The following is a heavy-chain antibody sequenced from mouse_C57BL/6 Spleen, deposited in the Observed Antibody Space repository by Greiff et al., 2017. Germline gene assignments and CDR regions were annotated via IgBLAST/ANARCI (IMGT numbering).Heavy chain of an antibody. V-gene: IGHV1-18*01. CDR1: GYTFTDYN. CDR2: INPNNGGT. Sequence: EVQLQQPGAELVKPGASVKIPCKASGYTFTDYNMDWVKQSHGKSLEWIGDINPNNGGTIYNQKFKGKATLTVDKSSSTAYMELRSLTSEDTAVYYCARGGFAWFAYWGQGTLVTVSA. J-gene: IGHJ3*01. CDR3: ARGGFAWFAY.